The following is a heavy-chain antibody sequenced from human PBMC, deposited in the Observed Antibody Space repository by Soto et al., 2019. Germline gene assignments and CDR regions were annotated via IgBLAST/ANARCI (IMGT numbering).Heavy chain of an antibody. CDR1: GFTFGSHG. CDR2: ISYDETNE. CDR3: AKDLRTTIYDYGMDV. V-gene: IGHV3-30*18. Sequence: VGSLRLSCVASGFTFGSHGMHWVRQAPGKGLEWVAVISYDETNEHYVDSVKGRFTISRDNSKSILYLQMNRLRPEDTAVYKCAKDLRTTIYDYGMDVWGQGTTVTVSS. J-gene: IGHJ6*02.